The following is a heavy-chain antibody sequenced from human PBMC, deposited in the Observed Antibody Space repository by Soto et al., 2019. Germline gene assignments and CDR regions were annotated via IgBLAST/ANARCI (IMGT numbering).Heavy chain of an antibody. CDR2: IYYTGNT. CDR1: VDSISTYY. Sequence: LXLTCTVSVDSISTYYWSSIRQPPWKGLEWIAYIYYTGNTYYNPSLKSRVTISMDTSKNQFSLKLSSVTAADTAVYYCARYYYDSSGYYYGWFDPWGQGTLVTVSS. CDR3: ARYYYDSSGYYYGWFDP. V-gene: IGHV4-59*01. D-gene: IGHD3-22*01. J-gene: IGHJ5*02.